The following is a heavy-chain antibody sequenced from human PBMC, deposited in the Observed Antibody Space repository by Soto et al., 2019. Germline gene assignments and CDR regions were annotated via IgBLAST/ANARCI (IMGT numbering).Heavy chain of an antibody. Sequence: KQSPTLSLTCAISGDSVSSNSAAWNWIRQSPSRGLEWLGRTYYRSKWYNDYAVSVKSRITINPDTSKNQFSLQLNSVTPEDTAVYYCARDVTMVRGPKTPHYGMDVWGQGTTVTVSS. D-gene: IGHD3-10*01. CDR2: TYYRSKWYN. CDR1: GDSVSSNSAA. V-gene: IGHV6-1*01. CDR3: ARDVTMVRGPKTPHYGMDV. J-gene: IGHJ6*02.